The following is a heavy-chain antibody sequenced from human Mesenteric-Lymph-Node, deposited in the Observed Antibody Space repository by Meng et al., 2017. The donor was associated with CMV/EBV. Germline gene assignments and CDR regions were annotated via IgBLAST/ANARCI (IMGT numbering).Heavy chain of an antibody. V-gene: IGHV1-18*01. D-gene: IGHD3-10*01. CDR1: GYTFTSYD. CDR2: ISTYNGKT. Sequence: ASVKVSCKASGYTFTSYDINWVRQATGQGLEWMGWISTYNGKTNYAQKLQGRVTLTTDTSTSTAYMELRSLRSDDTAVYYCARSGRWFDPWGQGTLVTVSS. CDR3: ARSGRWFDP. J-gene: IGHJ5*02.